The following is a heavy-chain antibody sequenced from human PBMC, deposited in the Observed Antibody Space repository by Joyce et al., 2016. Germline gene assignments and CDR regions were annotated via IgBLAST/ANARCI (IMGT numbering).Heavy chain of an antibody. CDR2: IFSTDEK. CDR3: ARTKLGYCTGGVCYTSGIDWFDP. Sequence: QVTLKESGPVLVKPTETLTLTCTVSGFSLSNARMGVSWIRQPPGKALEWLAHIFSTDEKSYSTSLKSRLTISKDTSKSQVVLTMTNMDPVDTATYYCARTKLGYCTGGVCYTSGIDWFDPWGQGTLVTVSS. V-gene: IGHV2-26*01. D-gene: IGHD2-8*02. J-gene: IGHJ5*02. CDR1: GFSLSNARMG.